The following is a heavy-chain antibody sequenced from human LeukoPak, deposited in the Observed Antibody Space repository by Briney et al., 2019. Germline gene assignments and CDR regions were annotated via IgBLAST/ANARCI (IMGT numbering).Heavy chain of an antibody. J-gene: IGHJ4*02. D-gene: IGHD1-26*01. V-gene: IGHV3-33*06. CDR2: IWYDGSNK. Sequence: GRSLRLSCAASGFTFSSYGMHWVRQAPGKGLERVAVIWYDGSNKYYADSVKGRFTISRDNSKNTLYLQMNSLRAEDTAVYYCAKVSVYSGDFDYWGQGTLVTVSS. CDR3: AKVSVYSGDFDY. CDR1: GFTFSSYG.